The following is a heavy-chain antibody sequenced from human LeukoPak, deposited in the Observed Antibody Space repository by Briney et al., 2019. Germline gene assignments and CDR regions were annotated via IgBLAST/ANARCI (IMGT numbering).Heavy chain of an antibody. CDR1: GYTFTSYG. Sequence: ASVKVSCKASGYTFTSYGISWVRQAPGQGLEWMGWISAYNGNTNYAQKLQGRVTMTTDTSTSTAYMELRSLRSDDTAVYYCARNPWIAAAGTGAFDYWGQGTLVTVSS. J-gene: IGHJ4*02. CDR2: ISAYNGNT. D-gene: IGHD6-13*01. V-gene: IGHV1-18*01. CDR3: ARNPWIAAAGTGAFDY.